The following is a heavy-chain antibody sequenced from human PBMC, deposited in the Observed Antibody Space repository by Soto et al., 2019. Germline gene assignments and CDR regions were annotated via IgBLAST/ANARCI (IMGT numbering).Heavy chain of an antibody. CDR2: ISGSGGST. CDR3: AKEEQQLILYYFDY. CDR1: GFTFSTYA. D-gene: IGHD1-1*01. Sequence: GGSLRLSCAASGFTFSTYAMSWVRQAPGKGLEWVSAISGSGGSTYYADSVKGRFTISRDNSKSTLYLQMYSLRAEDTAAYYCAKEEQQLILYYFDYWGQGTLVTVSS. J-gene: IGHJ4*02. V-gene: IGHV3-23*01.